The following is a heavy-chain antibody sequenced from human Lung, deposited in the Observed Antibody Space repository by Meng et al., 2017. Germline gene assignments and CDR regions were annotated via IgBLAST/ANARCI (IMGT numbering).Heavy chain of an antibody. J-gene: IGHJ4*02. CDR2: LGPHEHDT. CDR3: ARGTPGRSYSDY. CDR1: GYTFTGYG. Sequence: QVYLVQSGAEVKKTGASVKVSCKSSGYTFTGYGVSWVPQAPGQGLQWMGWLGPHEHDTSHAPKFQRRITVTADRPTASAYMDLRRLKSHDPAVDYCARGTPGRSYSDYWGPGTLVTVSS. D-gene: IGHD3-10*01. V-gene: IGHV1-18*01.